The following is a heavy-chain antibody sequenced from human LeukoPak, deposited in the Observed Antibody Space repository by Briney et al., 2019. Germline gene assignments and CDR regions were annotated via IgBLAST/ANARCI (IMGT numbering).Heavy chain of an antibody. D-gene: IGHD1-26*01. Sequence: SETLSLTCAVYGGSFSGYYWSWIRQPPGKGLEWIGEINHSGSTNYNPSLKSRVAISVETSKNQFSLMLSSVTAAAKALYYCTSLYPQGGANNYYYYMDVWGKGTTVTFSS. CDR1: GGSFSGYY. CDR2: INHSGST. CDR3: TSLYPQGGANNYYYYMDV. V-gene: IGHV4-34*01. J-gene: IGHJ6*03.